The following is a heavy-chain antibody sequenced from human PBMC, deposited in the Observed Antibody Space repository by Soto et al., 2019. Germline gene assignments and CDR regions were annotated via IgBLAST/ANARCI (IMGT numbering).Heavy chain of an antibody. V-gene: IGHV4-31*03. Sequence: LSLTCNVSGVSISSGGYYWSWIRQHPAKGLEWIGHIYYSGSTYYNPSLKSRVTISVDTSKNQFSLKLSSVTAADTAVYYCARGRPDDYGDPDYFDYWGQGALVTVSS. J-gene: IGHJ4*02. CDR3: ARGRPDDYGDPDYFDY. CDR1: GVSISSGGYY. D-gene: IGHD4-17*01. CDR2: IYYSGST.